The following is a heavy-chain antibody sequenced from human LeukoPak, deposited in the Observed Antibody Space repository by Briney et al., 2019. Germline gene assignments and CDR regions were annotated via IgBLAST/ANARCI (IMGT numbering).Heavy chain of an antibody. Sequence: PGGSLRLSCAASGFTFSSHWMSWVRQAPGKGLEWVSVIYSGGSTYYADSVRGRFTISRDNSKNTLFLQMNSLRVEDTAVYYCARGVFNWGQGTLVTVSS. CDR3: ARGVFN. CDR1: GFTFSSHW. J-gene: IGHJ4*02. CDR2: IYSGGST. V-gene: IGHV3-53*01. D-gene: IGHD3-10*01.